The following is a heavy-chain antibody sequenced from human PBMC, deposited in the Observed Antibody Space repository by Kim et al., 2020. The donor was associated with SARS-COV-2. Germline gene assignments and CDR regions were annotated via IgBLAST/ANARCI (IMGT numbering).Heavy chain of an antibody. D-gene: IGHD2-21*01. J-gene: IGHJ4*02. Sequence: STNYGDPGRGRFTISRDNAKNTVYLQMNSLRAEDTAVYYCSTDMSYSLGKWGQGTLVTVSS. CDR2: ST. CDR3: STDMSYSLGK. V-gene: IGHV3-74*01.